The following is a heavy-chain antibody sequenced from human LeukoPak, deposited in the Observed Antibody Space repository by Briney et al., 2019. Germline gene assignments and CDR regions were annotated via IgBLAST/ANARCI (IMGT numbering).Heavy chain of an antibody. CDR3: VRDRGWYHFDL. J-gene: IGHJ4*02. Sequence: ETLSLTCTVSAGSIGSYYWSWIRQAPGKGLEWVAHNKGDGTGEKYVDSVKGRFTISRDNTKNSLFLQLNSLTAEDTAVYYCVRDRGWYHFDLWGQGTLVTVSS. V-gene: IGHV3-7*01. CDR1: AGSIGSYY. CDR2: NKGDGTGE. D-gene: IGHD6-13*01.